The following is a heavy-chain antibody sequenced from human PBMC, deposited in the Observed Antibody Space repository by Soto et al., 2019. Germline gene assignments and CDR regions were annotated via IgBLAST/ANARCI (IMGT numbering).Heavy chain of an antibody. V-gene: IGHV4-31*03. CDR2: IYYSGST. D-gene: IGHD2-21*02. CDR3: AIKAYCGGDCYYNWFDP. CDR1: GGSISSGGYY. J-gene: IGHJ5*02. Sequence: QVQLQESGPGLVKPSQTLSLTCTVSGGSISSGGYYWSWIRQHPGKGLEWIGYIYYSGSTYYNPSLKGGVTISVDTSKNLFALKLSSVTAADTAVYYCAIKAYCGGDCYYNWFDPWGQGTLVTVSS.